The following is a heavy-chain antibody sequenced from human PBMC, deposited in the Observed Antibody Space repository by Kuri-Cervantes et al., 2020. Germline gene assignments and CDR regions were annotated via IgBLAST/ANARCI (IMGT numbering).Heavy chain of an antibody. J-gene: IGHJ4*02. CDR3: ARGGGVGATGLDYFDY. V-gene: IGHV4-39*07. D-gene: IGHD1-26*01. Sequence: GSLRLSCTVSGGSISSSSYYWGWIRQPPGKGLEWIGSIYYSGSTYYNPSLKSRVTISVDTSKNQFSLKVSSVTAADTAVYYCARGGGVGATGLDYFDYWGQGTLVTVSS. CDR1: GGSISSSSYY. CDR2: IYYSGST.